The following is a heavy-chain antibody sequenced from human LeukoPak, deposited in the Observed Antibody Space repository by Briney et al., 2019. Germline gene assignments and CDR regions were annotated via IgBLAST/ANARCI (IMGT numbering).Heavy chain of an antibody. CDR1: GFTFSSYG. CDR3: AKDEGTGYYGMDV. V-gene: IGHV3-30*18. D-gene: IGHD2-8*02. Sequence: PGRSLRLSCAASGFTFSSYGMHWVRQAPGKGLEWVAVISYDGSNKYYADSVKGRFTISRDNSKNTPYLQMNSLRAEDTAVYYCAKDEGTGYYGMDVWGQGTTVTVSS. J-gene: IGHJ6*02. CDR2: ISYDGSNK.